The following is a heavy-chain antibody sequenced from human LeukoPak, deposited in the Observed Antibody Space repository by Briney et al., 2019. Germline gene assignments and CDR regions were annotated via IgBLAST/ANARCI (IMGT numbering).Heavy chain of an antibody. CDR3: AGPMGPAAIFGFDY. V-gene: IGHV3-30*02. CDR1: GFTFSNYG. Sequence: GGSLRLSCAASGFTFSNYGMHWVRQAPGKGLEWVAFIRYDGSKKYYADSVKGRFTISRDNAKKSLYLQMNSLRAEDTAVYYCAGPMGPAAIFGFDYWGQGTLVTVSS. D-gene: IGHD2-2*01. CDR2: IRYDGSKK. J-gene: IGHJ4*02.